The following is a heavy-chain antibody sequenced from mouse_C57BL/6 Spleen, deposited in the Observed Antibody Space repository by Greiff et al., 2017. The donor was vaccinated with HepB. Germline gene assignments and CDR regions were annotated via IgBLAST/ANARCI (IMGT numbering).Heavy chain of an antibody. D-gene: IGHD1-1*01. V-gene: IGHV1-55*01. J-gene: IGHJ3*01. CDR3: ARHYYGSSDVGFAY. CDR2: IYPGSGST. CDR1: GYTFTSYW. Sequence: QVQLKQPGAELVKPGASVKMSCKASGYTFTSYWITWVKQRPGQGLEWIGDIYPGSGSTNYNEKFKSKATLTVDTSSSTAYMQLSSLTSEDSAVYYWARHYYGSSDVGFAYWGQGTLVTVSA.